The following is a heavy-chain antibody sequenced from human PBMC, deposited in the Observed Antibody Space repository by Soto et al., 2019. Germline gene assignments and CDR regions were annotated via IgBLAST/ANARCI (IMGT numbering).Heavy chain of an antibody. CDR2: ISGSGGST. CDR3: AKDLNPITMIVVVTSDGSFDY. J-gene: IGHJ4*02. CDR1: GFTFSSYA. D-gene: IGHD3-22*01. V-gene: IGHV3-23*01. Sequence: GSLRLSCAASGFTFSSYAMSWVRQDPGKGLEWVSAISGSGGSTYYADSVKGRFTISRDNSKNTLYLQMNSLRAEDTAVYYCAKDLNPITMIVVVTSDGSFDYWGQGTLVTVSS.